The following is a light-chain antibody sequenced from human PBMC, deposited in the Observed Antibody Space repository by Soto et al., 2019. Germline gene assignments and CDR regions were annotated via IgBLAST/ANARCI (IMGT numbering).Light chain of an antibody. V-gene: IGLV2-8*01. J-gene: IGLJ2*01. CDR1: SSDVGGYNY. Sequence: QSALTQPPSASGSLGQSVTISCTGTSSDVGGYNYVSWHQQHPGKAPNVMIYEVTKRPPGVPDRFSGSKSGNTASLTVSGLQAEDEADYYCCSFAGGGNPVVLGGGTQLTVL. CDR2: EVT. CDR3: CSFAGGGNPVV.